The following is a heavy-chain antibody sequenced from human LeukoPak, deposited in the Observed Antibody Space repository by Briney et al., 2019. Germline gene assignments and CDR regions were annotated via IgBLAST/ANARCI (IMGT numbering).Heavy chain of an antibody. V-gene: IGHV3-7*01. CDR1: GFTFSSYG. J-gene: IGHJ3*02. D-gene: IGHD3-16*01. CDR2: INQDGSEK. CDR3: TRDVREAYDI. Sequence: PGRSLRLSCAASGFTFSSYGMHWVRQAPGKGLEWVANINQDGSEKLCVDSVKGRFTISRDNAKNSLYLQMNSLRVEDTAVYYCTRDVREAYDIWGHGTMVTVSS.